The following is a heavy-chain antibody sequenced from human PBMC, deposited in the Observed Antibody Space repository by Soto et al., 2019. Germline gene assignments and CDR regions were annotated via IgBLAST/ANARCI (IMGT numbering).Heavy chain of an antibody. Sequence: PSETLSLTCAFYGGSFSGYYWSLIRQPPGKGLEWIGEINHSGSTNYNPSLKSRVTISVDTSKNQFSLKLSSVTAADTAVYYCARVTVAVQTYYYYYMDVWGKGTTVTVSS. J-gene: IGHJ6*03. V-gene: IGHV4-34*01. CDR2: INHSGST. D-gene: IGHD6-19*01. CDR1: GGSFSGYY. CDR3: ARVTVAVQTYYYYYMDV.